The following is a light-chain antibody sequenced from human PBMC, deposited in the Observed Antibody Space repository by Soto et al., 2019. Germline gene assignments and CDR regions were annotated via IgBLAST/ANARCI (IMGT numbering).Light chain of an antibody. J-gene: IGKJ4*01. CDR2: GAS. Sequence: EIVMTQSPATLSVSPGERATLSCRASQTVSSKLAWYQQKRGQAPRLLIYGASTRATGVPARFSGSGSGTEFTLTISRLEPEDFAVYYCQQYGSSPPLSFGGGTKVDIK. CDR1: QTVSSK. V-gene: IGKV3-15*01. CDR3: QQYGSSPPLS.